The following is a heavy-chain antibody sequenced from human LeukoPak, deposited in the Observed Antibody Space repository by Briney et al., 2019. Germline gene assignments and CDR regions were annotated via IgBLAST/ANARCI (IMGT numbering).Heavy chain of an antibody. Sequence: GGSLRLSCAASGFTFSSYAMSWVRQAPGKGLEWVSGISGSGGSTYYAESVKGRFTISRDNSKNTLYLQMNSLRAEDTAVYYCTKGTTVAHYYFDYWGQGTLVTVSS. CDR3: TKGTTVAHYYFDY. CDR2: ISGSGGST. CDR1: GFTFSSYA. D-gene: IGHD4-23*01. V-gene: IGHV3-23*01. J-gene: IGHJ4*02.